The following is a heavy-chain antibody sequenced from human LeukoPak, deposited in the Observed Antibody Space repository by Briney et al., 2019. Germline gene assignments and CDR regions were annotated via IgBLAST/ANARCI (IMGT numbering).Heavy chain of an antibody. J-gene: IGHJ4*02. Sequence: PGGSLRLSCAASGFTFNNYAMTWVRQAPGKGLEWVSVINGGGSSYYADSVKGRFTVSRDNSMNTLYLQMNSLRDEDTAVYYCAKGQGYNYGDSIDYWGQGTLVTVSS. D-gene: IGHD5-18*01. V-gene: IGHV3-23*01. CDR3: AKGQGYNYGDSIDY. CDR2: INGGGSS. CDR1: GFTFNNYA.